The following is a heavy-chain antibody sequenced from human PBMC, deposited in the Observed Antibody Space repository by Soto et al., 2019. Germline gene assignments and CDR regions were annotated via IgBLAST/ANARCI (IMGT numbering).Heavy chain of an antibody. CDR2: IIPLLDTT. V-gene: IGHV1-69*08. CDR3: FDY. CDR1: GGTFSNDI. J-gene: IGHJ4*02. Sequence: ASVKVSCKTSGGTFSNDIITWVRQAPGQGLEWMGRIIPLLDTTNYAQKFQGRVTITADKSTGTYYCARSVRERLVPAAIDYFDYWGQGILVTVSS. D-gene: IGHD2-2*02.